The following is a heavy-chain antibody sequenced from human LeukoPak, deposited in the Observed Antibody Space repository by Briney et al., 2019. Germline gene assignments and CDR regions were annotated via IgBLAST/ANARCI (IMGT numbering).Heavy chain of an antibody. J-gene: IGHJ5*02. Sequence: GGSLRLSCAASGFTFSSYAMSWVRQAPGKGLEWVSAISGSGGSTYYADSVKGRFTISRDNSKNTLYLQMNSLRAEDTAVYYCEKESRSSSVSPSIDPWGQGTLVTVSS. CDR2: ISGSGGST. CDR3: EKESRSSSVSPSIDP. V-gene: IGHV3-23*01. D-gene: IGHD6-19*01. CDR1: GFTFSSYA.